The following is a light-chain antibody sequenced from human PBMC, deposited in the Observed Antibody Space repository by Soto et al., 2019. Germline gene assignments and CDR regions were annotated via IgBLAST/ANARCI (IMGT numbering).Light chain of an antibody. V-gene: IGLV1-40*01. Sequence: QSVLTQPPSVSGAPGQRVTIPCTGSSSNIGAGSDVHWYQQLPGKAPKVLMFDNNNRPSGVPDRFSGSKSGTSASLAITGLQSEDEADYYCQSYDNSLGGYVFGTVTKVTVL. CDR3: QSYDNSLGGYV. CDR2: DNN. J-gene: IGLJ1*01. CDR1: SSNIGAGSD.